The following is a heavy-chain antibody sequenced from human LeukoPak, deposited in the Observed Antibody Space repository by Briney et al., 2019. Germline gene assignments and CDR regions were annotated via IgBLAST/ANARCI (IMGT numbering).Heavy chain of an antibody. J-gene: IGHJ5*02. D-gene: IGHD3-10*01. Sequence: PGGSLRLSCAASGFTFISHSMNWVRQAPGKGLEWVSTISSSGTYIYYADSVKGRFTISRDNSKNTVFLQMNSLRAEDTGVYYCANRISGSSSWGQGTLVTVSS. CDR2: ISSSGTYI. CDR3: ANRISGSSS. CDR1: GFTFISHS. V-gene: IGHV3-21*04.